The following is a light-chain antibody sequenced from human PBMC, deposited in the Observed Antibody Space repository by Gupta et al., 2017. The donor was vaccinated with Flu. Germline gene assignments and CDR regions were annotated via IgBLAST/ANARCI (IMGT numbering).Light chain of an antibody. CDR2: VND. J-gene: IGLJ3*02. CDR1: SSNIEGNI. Sequence: SLLTPPPSASGPPGQRVTISCFGSSSNIEGNIVNWYRQVPGTAPNLLIFVNDQRPSGVPDRFSGSKSGTSASLAISGLQSEDEADDYCAAWDETLNGVVFGGGTKLTVL. CDR3: AAWDETLNGVV. V-gene: IGLV1-44*01.